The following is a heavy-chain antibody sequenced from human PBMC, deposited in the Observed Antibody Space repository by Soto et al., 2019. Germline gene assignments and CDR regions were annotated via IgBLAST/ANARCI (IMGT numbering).Heavy chain of an antibody. D-gene: IGHD3-3*01. Sequence: EVQLVESGGGLVQPGGSLKLSCAASGFTFSGSAMHWVRQASGKGLEWVGRIRSKPTNYATAYGASVKGRFTISSDDSKNTAYLQMNSLNTEDTAVYYWGRQASDFWSGKPQSDMDGWGKGTTVTVSS. CDR1: GFTFSGSA. CDR2: IRSKPTNYAT. V-gene: IGHV3-73*01. J-gene: IGHJ6*03. CDR3: GRQASDFWSGKPQSDMDG.